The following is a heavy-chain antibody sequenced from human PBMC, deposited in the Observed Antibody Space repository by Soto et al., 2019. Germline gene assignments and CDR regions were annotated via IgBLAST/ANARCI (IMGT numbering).Heavy chain of an antibody. D-gene: IGHD2-21*02. Sequence: PGGSLRLSCAASGFTFSSYAMSWVRQAPGKGLEWVSAISGSGGSTYYADSVKGRFTISRDNSKNTLYLQMNSLRAEDTAVYYSAHCGGDCYGSDYWGQGTLVTVSS. J-gene: IGHJ4*02. V-gene: IGHV3-23*01. CDR2: ISGSGGST. CDR1: GFTFSSYA. CDR3: AHCGGDCYGSDY.